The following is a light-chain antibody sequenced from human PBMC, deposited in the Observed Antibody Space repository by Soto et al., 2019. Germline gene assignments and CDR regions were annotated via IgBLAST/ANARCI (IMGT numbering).Light chain of an antibody. CDR1: QSISSW. J-gene: IGKJ1*01. CDR3: QHYNSYPWT. Sequence: DIPMTQSPSTLSASVGDRVTITCRASQSISSWLAWYQQKPGKAPKLLVYDASKLESGVPSRFSGSGSGTEFTLTISSLQPDDSAAYYCQHYNSYPWTFGQGTKVEIK. V-gene: IGKV1-5*01. CDR2: DAS.